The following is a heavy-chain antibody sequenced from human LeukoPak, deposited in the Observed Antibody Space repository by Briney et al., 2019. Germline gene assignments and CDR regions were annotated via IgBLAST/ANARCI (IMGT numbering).Heavy chain of an antibody. V-gene: IGHV1-69*05. Sequence: SVKVSXKASGGTFSSYAISWVRQAPGQGLEWMGRIIPIFGTTNYAQKFQDRITFTTDASTYTAYMELSSLISEDTAVYYCARETPYFDSSNSLAHFDYWGQGTLVTVSS. CDR2: IIPIFGTT. CDR1: GGTFSSYA. D-gene: IGHD3-22*01. CDR3: ARETPYFDSSNSLAHFDY. J-gene: IGHJ4*02.